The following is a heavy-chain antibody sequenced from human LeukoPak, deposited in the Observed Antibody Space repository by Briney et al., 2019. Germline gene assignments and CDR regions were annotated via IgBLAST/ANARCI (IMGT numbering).Heavy chain of an antibody. CDR2: IKSDGSIT. Sequence: HPGGSLRLSCAASGFTFSRYWMHWVRQAPGKGLVWVSNIKSDGSITNYADSVKGRFTISRDNAKNTLYLQMHSLRAEDTAVYYCAGADGGKGGYWGQGTLVTVTS. CDR3: AGADGGKGGY. V-gene: IGHV3-74*01. D-gene: IGHD4-23*01. J-gene: IGHJ4*02. CDR1: GFTFSRYW.